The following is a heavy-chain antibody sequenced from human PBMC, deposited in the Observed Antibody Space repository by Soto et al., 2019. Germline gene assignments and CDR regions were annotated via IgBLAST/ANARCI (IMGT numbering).Heavy chain of an antibody. J-gene: IGHJ4*02. CDR2: IYHSGST. Sequence: SETLSLTCAVSGYSISSGYYWGWIRQPPGKGLEWIGSIYHSGSTYYNPSLKSRVTISVDTSKNQFSLKLSSVTAADTAVYYCARVKYYYGSRSYYFQGPLYYWGKGTRVTVS. V-gene: IGHV4-38-2*01. CDR1: GYSISSGYY. CDR3: ARVKYYYGSRSYYFQGPLYY. D-gene: IGHD3-10*01.